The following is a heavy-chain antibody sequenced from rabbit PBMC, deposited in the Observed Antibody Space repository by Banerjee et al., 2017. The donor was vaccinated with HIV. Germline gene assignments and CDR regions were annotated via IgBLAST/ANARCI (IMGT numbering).Heavy chain of an antibody. Sequence: LGESGGGLVMPGGTLTLTCTVSGFSFSSNWICWVRQPPGKGLEWNACIDTNDGDTDYANWPKGQFTISKTSSTTVTLQMTSLTAADTATYFCARNYVNAFDPWGLGTLVTVS. CDR1: GFSFSSNW. J-gene: IGHJ2*01. CDR3: ARNYVNAFDP. CDR2: IDTNDGDT. V-gene: IGHV1S45*01. D-gene: IGHD1-1*01.